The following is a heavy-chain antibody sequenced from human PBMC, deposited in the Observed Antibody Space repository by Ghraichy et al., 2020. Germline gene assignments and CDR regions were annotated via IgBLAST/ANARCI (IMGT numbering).Heavy chain of an antibody. J-gene: IGHJ4*02. Sequence: GESLNISCAASGFTFSNYAMDWVRQAPGKGLEWLSYITSSGSTIYYADSVKGRFTISRDNVKNSLYLQMSSLRDEDTAVYYCAREGGNYCSGGSCSRDFDYWGQRTLVTVSS. CDR2: ITSSGSTI. CDR1: GFTFSNYA. D-gene: IGHD2-15*01. CDR3: AREGGNYCSGGSCSRDFDY. V-gene: IGHV3-48*02.